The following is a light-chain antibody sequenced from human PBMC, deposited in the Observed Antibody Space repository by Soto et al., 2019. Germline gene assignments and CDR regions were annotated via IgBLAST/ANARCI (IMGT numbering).Light chain of an antibody. J-gene: IGKJ4*01. Sequence: DIQMTRSPSSLSASVGDRVTITCRASQAIDRWLAWYQQKPGKAPKVLIYAASNLRSGVPSRFSGSGSGIDFSLTISSLQPEDLATYYCKQSKTFPLTFGGGTMAAI. CDR3: KQSKTFPLT. V-gene: IGKV1-12*01. CDR1: QAIDRW. CDR2: AAS.